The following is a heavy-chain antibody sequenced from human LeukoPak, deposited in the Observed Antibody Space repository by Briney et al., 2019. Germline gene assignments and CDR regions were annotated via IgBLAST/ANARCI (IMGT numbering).Heavy chain of an antibody. CDR1: GGSISSYY. V-gene: IGHV4-59*13. CDR2: IYYSGST. CDR3: ARDTNWFDP. Sequence: PSETLSLTRTVSGGSISSYYWSWIRQPPGKGLEWIGYIYYSGSTNYNPSLKSRVTISVDTSKNQFSLKLSSVTAADTAVYYCARDTNWFDPWGQGTLVTVSS. J-gene: IGHJ5*02.